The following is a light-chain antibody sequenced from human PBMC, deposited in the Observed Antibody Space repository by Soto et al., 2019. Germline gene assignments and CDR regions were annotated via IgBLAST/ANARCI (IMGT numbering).Light chain of an antibody. CDR2: DNN. Sequence: QSVLTQPPSVSAAPGQKVTISCSGSSSNVGTNYLSWYQQLPGTAPKLLIYDNNKRPSGIPDRFSGSKSGTSATLGITGLQTGDEADYYCGTWDSSLSAVVFGGGTKPPS. CDR3: GTWDSSLSAVV. J-gene: IGLJ2*01. CDR1: SSNVGTNY. V-gene: IGLV1-51*01.